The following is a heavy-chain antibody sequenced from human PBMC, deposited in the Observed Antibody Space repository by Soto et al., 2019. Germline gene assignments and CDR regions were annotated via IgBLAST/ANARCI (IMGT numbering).Heavy chain of an antibody. CDR2: THWNGDD. CDR1: GFSLSTSAVG. J-gene: IGHJ5*02. CDR3: AHRRGGNGLNH. D-gene: IGHD2-8*01. V-gene: IGHV2-5*01. Sequence: QITLKESGPTLVKPTQTLTLTCTFSGFSLSTSAVGVGWIRQPPGKALEWLAVTHWNGDDLYSPSLKSRLTITRDTSKNQVVLTMTNVDPVDTATYYCAHRRGGNGLNHWGQGTLVTVSS.